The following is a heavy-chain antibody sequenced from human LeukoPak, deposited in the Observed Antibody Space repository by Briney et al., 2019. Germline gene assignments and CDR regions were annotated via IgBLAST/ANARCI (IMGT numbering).Heavy chain of an antibody. CDR2: ISSSSSYI. Sequence: GGTLRLSCAASGFTFSSYSMNWVRQAPGKGLEWVSSISSSSSYIYYAHSVKGRFPISRDNAKNSVYLQMNSLRAEDTAVYYCARVRGCYLQSRGYFDYWGQGTLVTVSS. J-gene: IGHJ4*02. V-gene: IGHV3-21*01. CDR3: ARVRGCYLQSRGYFDY. D-gene: IGHD1-26*01. CDR1: GFTFSSYS.